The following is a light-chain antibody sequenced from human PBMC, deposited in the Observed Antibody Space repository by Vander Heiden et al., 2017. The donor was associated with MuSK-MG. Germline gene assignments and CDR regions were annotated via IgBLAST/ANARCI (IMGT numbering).Light chain of an antibody. CDR3: GIWDFSLRVWV. Sequence: QSVLTQPPAVSAAPGQKVSISCSGSNSNMGRSHVSWYQQLPVVAPKLLIYENDKRPSGIPDRFSGSKSGTSATLGITGLQTGDEADFYCGIWDFSLRVWVFGGGTKLTVL. CDR1: NSNMGRSH. J-gene: IGLJ3*02. CDR2: END. V-gene: IGLV1-51*02.